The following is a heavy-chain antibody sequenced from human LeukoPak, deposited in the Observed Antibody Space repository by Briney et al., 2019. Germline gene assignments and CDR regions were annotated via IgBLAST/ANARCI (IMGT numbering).Heavy chain of an antibody. CDR2: ISGSGGST. Sequence: GGSLRLSCAASGFTFSSYGMSWVRQAPGKGLEWVSAISGSGGSTYYADSVKGRFTISRDNSKNTLYLQMNSLRAEDTAVYYCAKDKRDSSGYHQAEDHWGQGTLVTVSS. D-gene: IGHD3-22*01. V-gene: IGHV3-23*01. J-gene: IGHJ4*02. CDR3: AKDKRDSSGYHQAEDH. CDR1: GFTFSSYG.